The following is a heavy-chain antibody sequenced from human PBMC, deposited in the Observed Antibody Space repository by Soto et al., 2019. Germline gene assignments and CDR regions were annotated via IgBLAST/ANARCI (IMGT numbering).Heavy chain of an antibody. J-gene: IGHJ6*02. V-gene: IGHV3-30*18. CDR3: AKERFLAVAPEVYYYYGMDV. Sequence: PGGSLRLSCAASGFTFSGYGMHWVRQAPGKGLEWVAAISYDGSNKYYADSVKGRFTISRDNSKNTLYLQMNSLRAEDTAVYYCAKERFLAVAPEVYYYYGMDVWGQGTTVTVSS. CDR1: GFTFSGYG. D-gene: IGHD6-19*01. CDR2: ISYDGSNK.